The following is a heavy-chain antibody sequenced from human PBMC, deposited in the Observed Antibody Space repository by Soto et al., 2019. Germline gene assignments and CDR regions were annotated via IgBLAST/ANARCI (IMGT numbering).Heavy chain of an antibody. Sequence: QVQLQESGPGLVKPSQTLSLTCTVSGDSIRSGGNYWSWVRQHPGKGLEWIGYIYYSGSTYYNPSLKSRLXXXVXXSKNQFALRLSSVTAADTAVYYCARIQMATIHFNYWGQGTLVTVSS. V-gene: IGHV4-31*03. CDR3: ARIQMATIHFNY. CDR2: IYYSGST. J-gene: IGHJ4*02. D-gene: IGHD5-12*01. CDR1: GDSIRSGGNY.